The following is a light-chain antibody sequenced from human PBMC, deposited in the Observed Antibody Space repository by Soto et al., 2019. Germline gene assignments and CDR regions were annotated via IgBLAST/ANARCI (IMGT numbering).Light chain of an antibody. CDR2: GAS. CDR3: QQYNNWPPEGT. J-gene: IGKJ1*01. V-gene: IGKV3-15*01. CDR1: QTISSN. Sequence: EIVMTQSPATLSVSPGEGATLSCRASQTISSNLAWYQQKPGQAPRLLIYGASTRATGIPARFSGSGSGTEFTLTISSLQSEDFAVYYCQQYNNWPPEGTFGQGTKVEIK.